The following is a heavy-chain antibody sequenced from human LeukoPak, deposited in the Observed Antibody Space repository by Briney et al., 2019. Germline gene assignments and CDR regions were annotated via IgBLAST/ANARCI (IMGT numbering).Heavy chain of an antibody. CDR3: ASRDCSSTSCYPYDAFDI. V-gene: IGHV1-2*02. Sequence: RASVKVSCKASGYTFTGYYMHWVQQAPGQGLEWRPCINPHSGGTNYEQKFQGRVTMPRDMSISQAHMELSRLRPDDTAVYYCASRDCSSTSCYPYDAFDIWGQGTMVTVSS. J-gene: IGHJ3*02. D-gene: IGHD2-2*01. CDR1: GYTFTGYY. CDR2: INPHSGGT.